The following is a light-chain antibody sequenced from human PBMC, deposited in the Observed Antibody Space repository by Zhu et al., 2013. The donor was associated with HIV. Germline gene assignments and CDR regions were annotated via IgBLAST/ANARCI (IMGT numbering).Light chain of an antibody. V-gene: IGKV3-20*01. CDR3: QQFDGSPRT. CDR2: DTS. CDR1: QNVGTSY. J-gene: IGKJ1*01. Sequence: IVLTQSPGTLSLSPGETATLSCRASQNVGTSYLAWYQQKPGQAPRLLIYDTSSRATGIPDRFSGSGSGTDFTLSISRVEPEDFAMYYCQQFDGSPRTFGQGTKVELK.